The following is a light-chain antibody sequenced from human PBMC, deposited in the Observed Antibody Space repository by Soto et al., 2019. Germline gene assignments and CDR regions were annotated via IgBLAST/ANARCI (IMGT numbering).Light chain of an antibody. CDR1: QSVGSN. CDR2: DAS. CDR3: QQYHNWTIT. J-gene: IGKJ5*01. V-gene: IGKV3-15*01. Sequence: EIVMTQSPATPSVSPGESATLSCRASQSVGSNLAWHQQKPGQAPRLXMYDASTRATGISARFSGSGSGTDFTLTISSLQSEDFAVYYCQQYHNWTITFGQGTRLEIK.